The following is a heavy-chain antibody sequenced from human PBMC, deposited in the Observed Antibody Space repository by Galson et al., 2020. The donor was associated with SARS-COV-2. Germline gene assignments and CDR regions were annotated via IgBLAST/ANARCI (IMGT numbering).Heavy chain of an antibody. CDR3: TTGSLVFLTASEAH. CDR1: GFAFNRYW. D-gene: IGHD2-21*02. CDR2: IRSKTSGCTA. Sequence: GGSLRLSCTASGFAFNRYWMSWLRQAPGKGPECFCRIRSKTSGCTAEYAAPVKGRFTILRDDSKNTLYLDMSNLQAEDTAVYYCTTGSLVFLTASEAHWGQGTLVTVSS. V-gene: IGHV3-15*01. J-gene: IGHJ4*02.